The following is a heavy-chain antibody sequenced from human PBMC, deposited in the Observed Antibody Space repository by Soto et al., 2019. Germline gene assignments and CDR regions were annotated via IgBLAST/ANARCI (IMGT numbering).Heavy chain of an antibody. V-gene: IGHV3-15*07. Sequence: GGSLRLSCAASGFTFSNAWMNWVRQAPGKGLEWVGRIKSKTDGGTTDYAAPVKGRFTISRDDSKNTLYLQMNSLKTEDTAVYYCTTHIAVAGTGVDYWGQGTLVTVSS. CDR3: TTHIAVAGTGVDY. CDR2: IKSKTDGGTT. CDR1: GFTFSNAW. D-gene: IGHD6-19*01. J-gene: IGHJ4*02.